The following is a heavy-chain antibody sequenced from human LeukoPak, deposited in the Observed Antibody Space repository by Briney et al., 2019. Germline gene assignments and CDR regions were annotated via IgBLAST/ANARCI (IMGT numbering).Heavy chain of an antibody. Sequence: SETLSLTCAVYGGSFSGYYWSWIRQPPGKGLEWIGYIYHSGSTYYNPSLKSRVTISVDRSKNQFSLKLSSVTAADTAVYYCARGWDSSGYYPTFFDYWGQGTLVTVSS. V-gene: IGHV4-34*01. CDR2: IYHSGST. CDR3: ARGWDSSGYYPTFFDY. D-gene: IGHD3-22*01. CDR1: GGSFSGYY. J-gene: IGHJ4*02.